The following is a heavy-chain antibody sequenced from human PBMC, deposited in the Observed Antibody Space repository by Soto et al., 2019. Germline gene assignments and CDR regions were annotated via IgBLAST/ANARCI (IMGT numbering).Heavy chain of an antibody. Sequence: EVQLVESGGGLVQPGRSLRLSCAASGFTFDXXAXXXXXXXXXXXXEWVSGISWNSAMIGYADSVKGRFTISRDNXXXXXXXXXXXXXXXXXXXXXXXKDNRXXXGAFDYWGQGTLVSVFS. J-gene: IGHJ4*02. CDR3: XKDNRXXXGAFDY. D-gene: IGHD3-16*01. V-gene: IGHV3-9*01. CDR2: ISWNSAMI. CDR1: GFTFDXXA.